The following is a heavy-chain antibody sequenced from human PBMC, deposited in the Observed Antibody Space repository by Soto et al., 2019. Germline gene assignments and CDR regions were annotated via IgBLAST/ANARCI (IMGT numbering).Heavy chain of an antibody. V-gene: IGHV1-3*05. CDR1: GYTFTSYL. CDR3: ARDRVLTAYGSSWFDP. J-gene: IGHJ5*02. D-gene: IGHD3-9*01. CDR2: INAGNGDT. Sequence: QVQLVQSGAEEKKPGASVKVSCEASGYTFTSYLMHWVRQAPGQRLEWIGWINAGNGDTKYSQKFQGRVTITGDTSASTAYMELSRLRSEDTAIYYCARDRVLTAYGSSWFDPWGQGTLVTVSS.